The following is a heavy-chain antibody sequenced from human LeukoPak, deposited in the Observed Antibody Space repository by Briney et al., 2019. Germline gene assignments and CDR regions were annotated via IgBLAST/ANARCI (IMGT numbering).Heavy chain of an antibody. CDR2: INPNSGDT. J-gene: IGHJ4*02. CDR3: ARDPGSGYFSNNFDY. V-gene: IGHV1-2*02. D-gene: IGHD3-22*01. Sequence: ASVKVSCKATGFNFSRHYMHWVRQAPGQGHEWMGWINPNSGDTKYAQKFQGRVTVTRDTSISTVYMELSRLRSDDTAVYYCARDPGSGYFSNNFDYWGQGTLVSVSS. CDR1: GFNFSRHY.